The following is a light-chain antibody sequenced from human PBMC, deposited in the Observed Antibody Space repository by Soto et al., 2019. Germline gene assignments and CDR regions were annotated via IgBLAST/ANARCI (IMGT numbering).Light chain of an antibody. J-gene: IGKJ5*01. CDR1: QSVSISY. CDR2: DAS. CDR3: QQRSNWPT. V-gene: IGKV3-11*01. Sequence: VLTQSPGTLSLSPGERATLSCRASQSVSISYLAWYQQKPGQAPRLLIYDASNRATGIPARFSGSGSGTDFTLTISSLEPEDFAVYYCQQRSNWPTFGQGTRLEIK.